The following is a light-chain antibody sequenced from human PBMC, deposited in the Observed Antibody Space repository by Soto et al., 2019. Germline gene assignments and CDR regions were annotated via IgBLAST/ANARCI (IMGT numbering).Light chain of an antibody. Sequence: EVVMTQSPATLSVSPGDTATLSCRASQSISSSLAWYQQKPGQPPRLLIYGASTRATGVPARFSGSGSGTEFTLTISRLQSEDFAVYYCQQYDNWPPCTFGQGTKLEVK. V-gene: IGKV3-15*01. CDR2: GAS. CDR1: QSISSS. CDR3: QQYDNWPPCT. J-gene: IGKJ2*02.